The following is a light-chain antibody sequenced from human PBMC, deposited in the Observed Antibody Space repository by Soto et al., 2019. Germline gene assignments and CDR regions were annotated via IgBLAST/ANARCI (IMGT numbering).Light chain of an antibody. CDR2: EVS. CDR1: SSDVGGYNH. V-gene: IGLV2-14*01. CDR3: TSYTAYSTYV. J-gene: IGLJ1*01. Sequence: QSVLTQPASVSGSPGQSITISCSGTSSDVGGYNHVSWYQQHPGKAPKLMIYEVSNRPSGVSNRFSGSKSGNTASLTISGLQAEDDGDYYCTSYTAYSTYVFGPGTKLTVL.